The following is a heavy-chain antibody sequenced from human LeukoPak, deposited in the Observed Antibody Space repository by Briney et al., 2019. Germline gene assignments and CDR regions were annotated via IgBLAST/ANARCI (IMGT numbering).Heavy chain of an antibody. D-gene: IGHD5-12*01. CDR3: ARVSPSDYDSMNDAFDI. CDR2: INSDGSST. J-gene: IGHJ3*02. V-gene: IGHV3-74*01. Sequence: GGSLRLSCAASGFTFSSYWMHWVRQAPGKGLVWVSRINSDGSSTSYADSVKGRFTISRDNAKSSLFLQMNSLRAEDTAVYYCARVSPSDYDSMNDAFDIWGQGTMVTVSS. CDR1: GFTFSSYW.